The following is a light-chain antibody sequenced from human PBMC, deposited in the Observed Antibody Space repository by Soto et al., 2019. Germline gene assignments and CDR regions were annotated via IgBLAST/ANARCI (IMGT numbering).Light chain of an antibody. J-gene: IGKJ5*01. V-gene: IGKV3-11*01. Sequence: EIVLTQSPATLSLSPGERAILSCRASQSVAGSLAWYQQKPGQAPRLLIYDISTRAAAIPARFSGSGSATDFTLTVSSLEPEDFALYYCQQRSNRITFGQGTRLEIK. CDR1: QSVAGS. CDR2: DIS. CDR3: QQRSNRIT.